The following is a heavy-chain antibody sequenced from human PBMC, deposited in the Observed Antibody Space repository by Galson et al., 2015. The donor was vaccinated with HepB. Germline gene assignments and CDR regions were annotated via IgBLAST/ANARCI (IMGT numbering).Heavy chain of an antibody. CDR2: IDYIGST. CDR3: ARGYAYGSGSNWFDP. V-gene: IGHV4-59*12. D-gene: IGHD3-10*01. CDR1: GGFINNYY. J-gene: IGHJ5*02. Sequence: ETLSLTCTISGGFINNYYWSWIRQSPGKGLEWIGYIDYIGSTSYNPSLKSRVTISIDTSKNQFSLKLSSVTAADTAVYYCARGYAYGSGSNWFDPWGQGTLVTVSS.